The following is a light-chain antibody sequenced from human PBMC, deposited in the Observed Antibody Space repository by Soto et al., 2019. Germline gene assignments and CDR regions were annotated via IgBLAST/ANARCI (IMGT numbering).Light chain of an antibody. J-gene: IGLJ2*01. CDR2: STN. CDR3: VRYMGSGIVE. CDR1: SGSVSTSYH. V-gene: IGLV8-61*01. Sequence: QTVVTQEPSFSVSPGGTVTLTCGLTSGSVSTSYHPSWYQQTPGQAPRTLIYSTNTRSSGVPDRFSGSILGNKAALTITGAQADDESDYYCVRYMGSGIVEFGGGTKVTVL.